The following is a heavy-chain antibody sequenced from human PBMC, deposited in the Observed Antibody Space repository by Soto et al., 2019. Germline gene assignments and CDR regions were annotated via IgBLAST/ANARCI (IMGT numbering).Heavy chain of an antibody. CDR3: ARSSHGYSGYDFHYYYYGMAV. V-gene: IGHV1-69*13. J-gene: IGHJ6*02. D-gene: IGHD5-12*01. CDR2: IIPIFGTA. CDR1: GGTFSSYA. Sequence: SVKVSCKASGGTFSSYAISWVRQAPGQGLEWMGGIIPIFGTANYAQKFQGRVTITADESTSTAYMELSSLRSEDTAVYYCARSSHGYSGYDFHYYYYGMAVWGQGTTVTVSS.